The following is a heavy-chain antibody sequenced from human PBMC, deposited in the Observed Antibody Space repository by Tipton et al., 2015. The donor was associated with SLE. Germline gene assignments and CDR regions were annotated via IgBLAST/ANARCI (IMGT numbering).Heavy chain of an antibody. CDR2: ISGYDGNT. J-gene: IGHJ4*02. CDR1: EGTFSSYA. D-gene: IGHD5-12*01. Sequence: QLVQSGAEVKKPGSSVKVSCKASEGTFSSYAISWVRQAPGQGLEWMGWISGYDGNTFYAQKLQGRVTMTTDTSTSTAYMELRSLRSDDTAVYYCAREGLRWLYFDYWGQGTLVTVSS. CDR3: AREGLRWLYFDY. V-gene: IGHV1-18*01.